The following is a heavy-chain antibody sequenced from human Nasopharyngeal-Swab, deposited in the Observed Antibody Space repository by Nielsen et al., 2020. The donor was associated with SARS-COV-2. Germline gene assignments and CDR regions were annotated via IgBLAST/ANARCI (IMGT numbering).Heavy chain of an antibody. CDR1: GFTFSDYY. V-gene: IGHV3-11*01. J-gene: IGHJ4*02. CDR2: ISSSGSTI. CDR3: ARDFDSWNDLDS. D-gene: IGHD1-20*01. Sequence: GESLKISCAASGFTFSDYYMSWIRQAPGKGLEWVSYISSSGSTIYYADSVKGRFTISRDNAKNSLYLQMNSLRAEDTAIYYCARDFDSWNDLDSWGQGTLVSVSS.